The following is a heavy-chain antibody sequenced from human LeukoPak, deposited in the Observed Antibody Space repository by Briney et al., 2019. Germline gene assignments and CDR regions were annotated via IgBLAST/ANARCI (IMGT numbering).Heavy chain of an antibody. CDR1: HY. Sequence: HYWSFIRQPAGKGLEWIGRIHTSGTTWYNASLKSRVTMSIDASNNQFSPRLTSVTAADTAVYYCARDERTMEVVDYWGQGILVTVSS. D-gene: IGHD3-10*01. J-gene: IGHJ4*02. V-gene: IGHV4-4*07. CDR3: ARDERTMEVVDY. CDR2: IHTSGTT.